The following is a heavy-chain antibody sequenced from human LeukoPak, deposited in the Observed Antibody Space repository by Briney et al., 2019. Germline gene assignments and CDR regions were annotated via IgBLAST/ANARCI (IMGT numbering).Heavy chain of an antibody. J-gene: IGHJ4*02. Sequence: GASVKVSCKASGGTFSSYAINWVRQAPGQGLEWMGRIIPILGIANYAQKFQGRVTITADKSTSTAYMELSSLRSEDTAVYYCARDQGSITMIVVTYYFDYWGQGTLVTVSS. D-gene: IGHD3-22*01. CDR1: GGTFSSYA. V-gene: IGHV1-69*04. CDR3: ARDQGSITMIVVTYYFDY. CDR2: IIPILGIA.